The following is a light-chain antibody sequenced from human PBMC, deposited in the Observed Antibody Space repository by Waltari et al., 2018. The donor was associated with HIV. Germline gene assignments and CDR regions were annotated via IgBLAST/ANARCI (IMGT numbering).Light chain of an antibody. Sequence: QSALTQPASVSGSPGQSITIPCTGTSSNIGANNYVSWYQQHPGKAPKLIIYDVTKRPSGVSNRFSGSKSGNTASLTISGLQAEDEADYHCCSYAGSESSEVFGRGTKLTVL. CDR1: SSNIGANNY. V-gene: IGLV2-23*02. CDR2: DVT. CDR3: CSYAGSESSEV. J-gene: IGLJ2*01.